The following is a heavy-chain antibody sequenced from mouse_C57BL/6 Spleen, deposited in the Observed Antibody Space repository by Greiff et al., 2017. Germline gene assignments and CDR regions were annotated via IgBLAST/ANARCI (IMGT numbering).Heavy chain of an antibody. CDR1: GFTFSDYG. D-gene: IGHD2-3*01. V-gene: IGHV5-17*01. CDR2: ISSGSSTI. J-gene: IGHJ1*03. Sequence: VMLVESGGGLVKPGGSLKLSCAASGFTFSDYGMHWVRQAPEKGLEWVAYISSGSSTIYYADTVKGRFTISRDNAKNTLFLQMTSLRSEDTAMYYCARPLDGYYRYFDVWGTGTTVTVSS. CDR3: ARPLDGYYRYFDV.